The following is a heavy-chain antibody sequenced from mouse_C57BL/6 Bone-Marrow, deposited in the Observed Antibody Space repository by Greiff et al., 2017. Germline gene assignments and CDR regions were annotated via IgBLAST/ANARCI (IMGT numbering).Heavy chain of an antibody. CDR2: INPNYGTT. V-gene: IGHV1-39*01. CDR3: TIRVGYDPGDY. D-gene: IGHD2-2*01. Sequence: EVKLQESGPELVKPGASVKISCKASGYSFPDYNMNWVKQSNGKSLEWIGVINPNYGTTSYNQKFKGKATLTVDQSSSTAYMQLNSLTSEDSACYYCTIRVGYDPGDYWGQGTSVTVSS. CDR1: GYSFPDYN. J-gene: IGHJ4*01.